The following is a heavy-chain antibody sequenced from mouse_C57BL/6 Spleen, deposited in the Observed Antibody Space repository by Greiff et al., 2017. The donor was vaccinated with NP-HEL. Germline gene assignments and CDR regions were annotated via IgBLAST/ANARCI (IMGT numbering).Heavy chain of an antibody. Sequence: QVQLQQPGTELVKPGASVKLSCKASGYTFTSYWMHWVKQRPGQGLEWIGNINPSNGGTNYNEKFKSKATLTVDKSSSTAYMQLSSLTSEDSAVYYCARGRGYSNYDRWYFDVWGTGTTVTVSS. J-gene: IGHJ1*03. CDR1: GYTFTSYW. V-gene: IGHV1-53*01. CDR3: ARGRGYSNYDRWYFDV. D-gene: IGHD2-5*01. CDR2: INPSNGGT.